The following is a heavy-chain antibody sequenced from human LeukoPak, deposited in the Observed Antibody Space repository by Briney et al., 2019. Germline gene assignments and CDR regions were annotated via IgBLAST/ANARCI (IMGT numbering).Heavy chain of an antibody. Sequence: GGSLRLSCAASGFTFSPFAMNWVRQAPGKGLEWVSSISSSSTYIYYADSVKGRFTISRDNAKNSLYLQMNSLRAEDTAVYYCVRTRYYDILTGNILGSPPDYWGQGTLVTVSS. J-gene: IGHJ4*02. CDR1: GFTFSPFA. CDR3: VRTRYYDILTGNILGSPPDY. CDR2: ISSSSTYI. D-gene: IGHD3-9*01. V-gene: IGHV3-21*01.